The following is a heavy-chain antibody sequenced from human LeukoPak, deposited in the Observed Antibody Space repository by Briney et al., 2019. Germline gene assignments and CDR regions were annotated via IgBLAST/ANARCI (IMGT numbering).Heavy chain of an antibody. D-gene: IGHD2-2*01. CDR3: ARARWDIVVVPAAMPSVYYYYMDV. CDR1: GGSISSYY. CDR2: IYYSGST. Sequence: SETLSLTCTVSGGSISSYYWSWIRQPPGKGLEWIGYIYYSGSTNYSPSLKSRVTISVDTSKNQFSLKLSSVTAADTAVYYCARARWDIVVVPAAMPSVYYYYMDVWGKGTTVTISS. J-gene: IGHJ6*03. V-gene: IGHV4-59*01.